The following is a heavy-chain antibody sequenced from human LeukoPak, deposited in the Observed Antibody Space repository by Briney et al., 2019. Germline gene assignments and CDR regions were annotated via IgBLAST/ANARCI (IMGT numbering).Heavy chain of an antibody. J-gene: IGHJ4*02. CDR1: GGSTSSSGYY. V-gene: IGHV4-39*07. D-gene: IGHD2-15*01. CDR2: IYYSGPT. CDR3: ARNFPGVGCSGGSCYDY. Sequence: SETLSLTCTVSGGSTSSSGYYWGWIRQPPGKGLEWIGIIYYSGPTYDNPSLKSRVTISIDTSKNQFSLKLSSVTAADTAVYFCARNFPGVGCSGGSCYDYWGQGTLVTVSS.